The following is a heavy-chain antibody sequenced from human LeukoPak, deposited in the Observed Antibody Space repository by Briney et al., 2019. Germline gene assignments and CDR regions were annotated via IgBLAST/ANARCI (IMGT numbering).Heavy chain of an antibody. CDR3: TQTTYYYDSTHMDV. Sequence: GGSLRLSCAASGFTFSGSAMHWVRQASGKGLEWVGRIRSKANSYATAYAASVKGRFTISRDDSKNTAYLQMNSLKTEDTAVYYCTQTTYYYDSTHMDVWGKGTTVTVSS. J-gene: IGHJ6*03. V-gene: IGHV3-73*01. CDR2: IRSKANSYAT. D-gene: IGHD3-22*01. CDR1: GFTFSGSA.